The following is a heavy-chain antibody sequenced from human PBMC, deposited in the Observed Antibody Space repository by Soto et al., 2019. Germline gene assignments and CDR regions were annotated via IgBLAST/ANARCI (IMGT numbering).Heavy chain of an antibody. CDR2: IYHSGST. J-gene: IGHJ6*03. Sequence: PSETLSLTCAVSSGSISSSNWWSWVRQPPGKGLEWIGEIYHSGSTNYNPSLKSRVTISVDKSKNQFSLKLSSVTAADTAVYYCARERRDTMVRGGKYYYYMDVWGKRTTVTVSS. CDR1: SGSISSSNW. V-gene: IGHV4-4*02. CDR3: ARERRDTMVRGGKYYYYMDV. D-gene: IGHD3-10*01.